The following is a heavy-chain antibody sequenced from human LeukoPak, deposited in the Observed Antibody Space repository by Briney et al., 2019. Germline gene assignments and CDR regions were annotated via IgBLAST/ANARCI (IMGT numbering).Heavy chain of an antibody. D-gene: IGHD6-6*01. CDR2: IIPILGIA. CDR3: ARDLGSSSSPLLDY. V-gene: IGHV1-69*04. J-gene: IGHJ4*02. CDR1: GGTFSSYT. Sequence: SVKVSCKASGGTFSSYTISWVRQAPGQGLEWMGRIIPILGIANYAQKFQGRVTITADKSTSTAYMELSSLRSEDTAVYYCARDLGSSSSPLLDYWGQGTLVTV.